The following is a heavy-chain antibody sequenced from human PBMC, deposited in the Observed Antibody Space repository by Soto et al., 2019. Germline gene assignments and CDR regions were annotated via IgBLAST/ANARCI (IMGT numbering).Heavy chain of an antibody. CDR2: IYYSGST. J-gene: IGHJ4*02. CDR3: ARASSTTWYQWFDC. CDR1: GGSISSYY. Sequence: QVQLQESGPGLVKPSETLSLTCTVSGGSISSYYWSWIRQPPGKGLEWIGYIYYSGSTNYNPSLKSRVTISVDTSKNQFSLKLSSVTAADTAVYFCARASSTTWYQWFDCWGQGTLFTVSS. V-gene: IGHV4-59*01. D-gene: IGHD6-13*01.